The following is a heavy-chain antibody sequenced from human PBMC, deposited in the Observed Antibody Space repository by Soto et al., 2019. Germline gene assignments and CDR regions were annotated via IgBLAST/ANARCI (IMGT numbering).Heavy chain of an antibody. CDR1: GGSISSGGYS. V-gene: IGHV4-30-2*01. CDR3: ARVPDV. J-gene: IGHJ6*02. CDR2: IYHSGST. Sequence: HLQLQESGSGLVKPSQALCLTCAVSGGSISSGGYSWSWIRQPPGKGLEWIGYIYHSGSTYYNPSLKSRVTISVDRSKNQFSLKLSSVTAADTAVYYCARVPDVWGQGTTVTVSS.